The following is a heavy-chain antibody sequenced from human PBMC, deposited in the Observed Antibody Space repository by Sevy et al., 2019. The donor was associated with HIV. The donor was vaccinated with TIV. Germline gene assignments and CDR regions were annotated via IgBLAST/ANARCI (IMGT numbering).Heavy chain of an antibody. CDR2: IQVDGREK. V-gene: IGHV3-30*02. Sequence: GGSLRFSCAASGFTLSDSGVHRVRQAPGKGLEWVAFIQVDGREKFYTDSVKGRFTISRDSSKNTVYLQMNSLRGEDTAVYYCAKRPTAAWGQGTLVTVSS. CDR1: GFTLSDSG. CDR3: AKRPTAA. J-gene: IGHJ5*02.